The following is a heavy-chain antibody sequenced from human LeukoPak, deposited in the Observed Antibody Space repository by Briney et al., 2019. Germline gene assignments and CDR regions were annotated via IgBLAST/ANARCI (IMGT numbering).Heavy chain of an antibody. CDR3: AKCSASYSNDAFDV. J-gene: IGHJ3*01. CDR1: GFTFNNYA. V-gene: IGHV3-23*01. Sequence: GGSLRLSCAASGFTFNNYAMTWVRQAPGKGLEWVSCIRGGGSNTRYSDSVKGRFIISRDNSKNILYLQMNSLRAEDTAIYYCAKCSASYSNDAFDVWGRGTMVTVSS. D-gene: IGHD3-10*02. CDR2: IRGGGSNT.